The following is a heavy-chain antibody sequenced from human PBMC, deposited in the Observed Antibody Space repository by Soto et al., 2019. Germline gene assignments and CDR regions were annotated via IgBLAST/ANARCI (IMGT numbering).Heavy chain of an antibody. J-gene: IGHJ6*01. CDR1: GFTFSSYA. V-gene: IGHV3-30*18. D-gene: IGHD2-15*01. CDR2: ISNDGGKK. Sequence: QVQLVESGGGVVQPGRSLRLSCAASGFTFSSYATHWVRQAPGKGLEWVAVISNDGGKKYYADSVKGRFTISRDNSENTLYLQMNSLRAEDTAVYYCAKDQSAAENDGMDVW. CDR3: AKDQSAAENDGMDV.